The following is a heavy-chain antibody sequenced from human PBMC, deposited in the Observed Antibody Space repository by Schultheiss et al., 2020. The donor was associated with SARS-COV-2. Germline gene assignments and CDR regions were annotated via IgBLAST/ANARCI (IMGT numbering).Heavy chain of an antibody. CDR2: ISGSGGST. CDR3: AKDIADCSGGSCYPNWFDP. V-gene: IGHV3-23*01. J-gene: IGHJ5*02. Sequence: GESLKISCAASGFTFSSYAMSWVRQAPGKGLEWVSAISGSGGSTYYADSVKGRFTISRDNSKNTLYLQMNSLRAGDTAVYYCAKDIADCSGGSCYPNWFDPWGQGTLVTVSS. CDR1: GFTFSSYA. D-gene: IGHD2-15*01.